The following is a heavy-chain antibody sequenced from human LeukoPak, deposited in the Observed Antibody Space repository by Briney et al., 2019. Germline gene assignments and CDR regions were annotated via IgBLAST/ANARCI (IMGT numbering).Heavy chain of an antibody. CDR3: AKDPSGPFYDSSGYVDY. V-gene: IGHV3-30*18. Sequence: GRSLRLSCAASGFTFSSYGMHWVRQAPGKGLEWVAVISHDGSNKYYADSVKGRFTISRDNSKNTLYLQMNSLRAEDTAVYYCAKDPSGPFYDSSGYVDYWGQGTLVTVSS. CDR2: ISHDGSNK. D-gene: IGHD3-22*01. CDR1: GFTFSSYG. J-gene: IGHJ4*02.